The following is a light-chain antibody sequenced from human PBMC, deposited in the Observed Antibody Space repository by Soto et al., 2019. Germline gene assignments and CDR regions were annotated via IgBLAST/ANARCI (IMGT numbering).Light chain of an antibody. CDR1: QSVSNNY. V-gene: IGKV3-20*01. Sequence: EIVLTQSPGTLSLSPGERATLSCRASQSVSNNYLAWYQQKPGQAPRLLIYGASNSAIGIPDRFSGSGSGTDFTLTISRLEHEDVAVYYCQQYGSSGTFGQGTKVEIK. CDR2: GAS. CDR3: QQYGSSGT. J-gene: IGKJ1*01.